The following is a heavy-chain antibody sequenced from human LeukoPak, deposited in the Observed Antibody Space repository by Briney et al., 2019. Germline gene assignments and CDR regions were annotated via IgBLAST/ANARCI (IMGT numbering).Heavy chain of an antibody. D-gene: IGHD5-18*01. J-gene: IGHJ4*02. CDR3: ARAEPGYSYGLYYFDY. CDR2: INPNSGGR. CDR1: GYTFTGYY. Sequence: ASVKVSCKASGYTFTGYYMHWGRQAPGQGLEWMGRINPNSGGRNYAQKFQGRVTMTRDTSISTAYMELSRLRSDDTAVYYCARAEPGYSYGLYYFDYWGQGTLVTVSS. V-gene: IGHV1-2*06.